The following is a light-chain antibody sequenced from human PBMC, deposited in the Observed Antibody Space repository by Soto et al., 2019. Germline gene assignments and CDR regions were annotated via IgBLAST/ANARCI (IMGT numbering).Light chain of an antibody. CDR3: QQTYSIPIT. Sequence: DIQMTQSPSSLSASVGDRVTITCRASQTISSFLNWYQQRPGKAPNLLIYSSSSLQSGIPPRFSGSGYGTEFTLTISSLQPEDFATYYCQQTYSIPITFGQGTRLEIK. CDR2: SSS. CDR1: QTISSF. V-gene: IGKV1-39*01. J-gene: IGKJ5*01.